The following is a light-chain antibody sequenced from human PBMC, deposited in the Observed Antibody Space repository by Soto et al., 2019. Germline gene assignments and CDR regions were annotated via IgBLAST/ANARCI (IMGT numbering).Light chain of an antibody. CDR1: QTINNY. CDR2: AAS. CDR3: QQLYSYPPA. J-gene: IGKJ4*01. V-gene: IGKV1-39*01. Sequence: DIQMTQSPSSLSASVGDRVSITCRASQTINNYLNWYQLKPGKAPKFLIYAASSLQSGVPSRFSGSGSETDFTLTISNLQPEDFATYYCQQLYSYPPAFGGGTKVEIK.